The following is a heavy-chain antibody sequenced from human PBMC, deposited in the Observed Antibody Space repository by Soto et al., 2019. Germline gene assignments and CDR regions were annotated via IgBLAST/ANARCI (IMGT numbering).Heavy chain of an antibody. Sequence: GESLKISCKGSGYSFTSYWIGWVRQMPGKGLEWMGIIYPGDSDTRYSPSFQGQVTISADKSISTAYLQWSSLKASDTAMYYCARRQNYGSGSYYVYYYYYGMDVWGLGTTVTVSS. V-gene: IGHV5-51*01. CDR2: IYPGDSDT. CDR3: ARRQNYGSGSYYVYYYYYGMDV. CDR1: GYSFTSYW. J-gene: IGHJ6*02. D-gene: IGHD3-10*01.